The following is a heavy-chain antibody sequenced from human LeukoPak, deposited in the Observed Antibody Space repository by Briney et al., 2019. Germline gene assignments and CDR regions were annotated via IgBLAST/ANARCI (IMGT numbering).Heavy chain of an antibody. Sequence: ASVKVSCKASGYTFTSYGISRVRQAPGQGLEWMGWISAYNGNTNYAQKLQGRVTMTTDTSTSTAYMELRSLRSDDTAVYYCARVLRPTYYDYVWGSYRYNWFDPWGQGTLVTVSS. CDR2: ISAYNGNT. CDR3: ARVLRPTYYDYVWGSYRYNWFDP. J-gene: IGHJ5*02. CDR1: GYTFTSYG. D-gene: IGHD3-16*02. V-gene: IGHV1-18*01.